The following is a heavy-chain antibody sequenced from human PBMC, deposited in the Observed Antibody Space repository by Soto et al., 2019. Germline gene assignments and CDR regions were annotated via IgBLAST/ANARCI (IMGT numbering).Heavy chain of an antibody. CDR2: VSHDGRNT. D-gene: IGHD6-19*01. J-gene: IGHJ4*02. V-gene: IGHV3-30*18. Sequence: VPLVESGGGVVQPGRSLRLSCAASGFTFSDYAMHWVRQAPGKGLEWVAVVSHDGRNTHYADSVKGRFTISRDSSKITVCLGMTSLRAEDTAVYYCAKGGRQWLVTSDFNYWGEGALVTVSS. CDR3: AKGGRQWLVTSDFNY. CDR1: GFTFSDYA.